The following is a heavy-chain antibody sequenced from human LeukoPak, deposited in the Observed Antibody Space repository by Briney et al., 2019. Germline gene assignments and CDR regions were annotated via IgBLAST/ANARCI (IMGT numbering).Heavy chain of an antibody. J-gene: IGHJ4*02. CDR2: IYTSGST. CDR3: ARAFDLGPNTPNYFDY. D-gene: IGHD3-9*01. CDR1: GGSISSGSYY. V-gene: IGHV4-61*02. Sequence: SQTLSLTCTVSGGSISSGSYYWSWIRQPAGKGLEWIGRIYTSGSTNYNPSLKSRVTISVDTSKNQFSLKLSSVTAADTAVYYCARAFDLGPNTPNYFDYWGQGTLVTVSS.